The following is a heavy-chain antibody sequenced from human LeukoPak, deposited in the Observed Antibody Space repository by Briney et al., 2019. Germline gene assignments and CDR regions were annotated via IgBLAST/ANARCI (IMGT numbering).Heavy chain of an antibody. CDR2: INPNSGDT. D-gene: IGHD2-2*01. Sequence: AAVKVCFSSSGYTFTGHYMNWVRVRPGQGLEWMGWINPNSGDTNYAQKFQGRVTMTRDTSISTAYMDLNKLTSDDTAVYYCARRLTTSQDLDYWGQGTLVTVSS. CDR1: GYTFTGHY. V-gene: IGHV1-2*02. J-gene: IGHJ4*02. CDR3: ARRLTTSQDLDY.